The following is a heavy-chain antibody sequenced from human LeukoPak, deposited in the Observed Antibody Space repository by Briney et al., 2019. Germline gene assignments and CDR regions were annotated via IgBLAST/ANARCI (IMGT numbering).Heavy chain of an antibody. Sequence: GGSLRLSCAASGFTFSSYAMSWVRQAPGKGLEWVSTLSGSGASTSYADSVKRRFTISRDNSKNTLYLQMNSLRAEDTARYSCAKQKGYGSGGSCYYADYWGQGTLVTVSS. J-gene: IGHJ4*02. CDR2: LSGSGAST. CDR3: AKQKGYGSGGSCYYADY. V-gene: IGHV3-23*01. D-gene: IGHD2-15*01. CDR1: GFTFSSYA.